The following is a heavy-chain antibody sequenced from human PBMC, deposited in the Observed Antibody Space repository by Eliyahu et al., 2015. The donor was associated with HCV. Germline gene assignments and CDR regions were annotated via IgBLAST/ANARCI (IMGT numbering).Heavy chain of an antibody. CDR3: ARGLY. V-gene: IGHV3-48*02. CDR1: GFTFSTYS. CDR2: ISSSATTI. J-gene: IGHJ4*02. Sequence: EVQLVXSGGGLVQPGGSXRLSCXXSGFTFSTYSMNWVRQAPGKGLQWISYISSSATTIYYADSVKGRFTISRDNAKNSLYLQMNSLRDEDTAVYYCARGLYWGQGALVTVSS.